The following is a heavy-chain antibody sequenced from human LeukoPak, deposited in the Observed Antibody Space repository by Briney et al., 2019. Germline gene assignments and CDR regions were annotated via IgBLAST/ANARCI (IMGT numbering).Heavy chain of an antibody. D-gene: IGHD4-23*01. V-gene: IGHV4-59*08. Sequence: SETLSLTCTVSGGSISGYSWGWIRQPPGKGLEWIGYISYSGYTNYNPSLKSRVTVSVATSKNHFSLELSSVTAAGTATYYCARRDYDGRLPYAFDIWGQGTVVTVSS. CDR1: GGSISGYS. CDR3: ARRDYDGRLPYAFDI. J-gene: IGHJ3*02. CDR2: ISYSGYT.